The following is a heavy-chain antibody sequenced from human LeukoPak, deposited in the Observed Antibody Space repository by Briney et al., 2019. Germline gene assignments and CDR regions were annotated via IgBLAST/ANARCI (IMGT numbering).Heavy chain of an antibody. CDR1: GFTFSNAW. J-gene: IGHJ4*02. D-gene: IGHD3-22*01. CDR2: IWYDGSNK. Sequence: GGSLRLSCAASGFTFSNAWMSWVRQAPGKGLEWVAVIWYDGSNKYYADSVKGRFTISRDNSKNTLYLQMNSLRAEDTAVYYCASGGPDYYDSSGYYPSPPDYWGQGTLVTVSS. V-gene: IGHV3-33*08. CDR3: ASGGPDYYDSSGYYPSPPDY.